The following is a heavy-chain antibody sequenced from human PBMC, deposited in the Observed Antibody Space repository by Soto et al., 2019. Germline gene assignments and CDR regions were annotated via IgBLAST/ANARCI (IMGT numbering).Heavy chain of an antibody. Sequence: RASVKVSCKASGGTFSSYAISWVRQAPGQGLEWMGGIIPIFGTANYAQKFQGRVTITADESTSTAYMELSSLRSEDTAVYYCARGLSGASAYFDYWGQGTLVTVSS. CDR2: IIPIFGTA. CDR3: ARGLSGASAYFDY. D-gene: IGHD3-10*01. V-gene: IGHV1-69*13. J-gene: IGHJ4*02. CDR1: GGTFSSYA.